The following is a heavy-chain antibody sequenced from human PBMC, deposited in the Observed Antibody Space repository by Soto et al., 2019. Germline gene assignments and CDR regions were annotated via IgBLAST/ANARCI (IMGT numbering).Heavy chain of an antibody. CDR3: ARDSGDYSAFDI. Sequence: PSETQSVTCTVAGVSISAYDGSWIRQPAGKGLEWIGRIYTSGSTSYNPSLKSRVTMSIDTSKNQFSVKLTSVTAADTAVYYCARDSGDYSAFDIWAQGTMVT. CDR1: GVSISAYD. CDR2: IYTSGST. V-gene: IGHV4-4*07. D-gene: IGHD4-17*01. J-gene: IGHJ3*02.